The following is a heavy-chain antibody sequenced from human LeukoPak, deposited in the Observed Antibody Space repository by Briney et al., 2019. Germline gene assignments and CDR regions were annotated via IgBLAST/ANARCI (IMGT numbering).Heavy chain of an antibody. D-gene: IGHD2-21*02. CDR3: VRWVTGLDY. CDR2: ISSDGIRT. V-gene: IGHV3-64*03. CDR1: GVTFSTYA. Sequence: GGSLRLSCSASGVTFSTYAMHWVRQAPGKGLEYVSAISSDGIRTYYADSVKGRFTISRDNSKNTVYVQMSSLRSEDTAVYYCVRWVTGLDYWGQGILVTVSS. J-gene: IGHJ4*02.